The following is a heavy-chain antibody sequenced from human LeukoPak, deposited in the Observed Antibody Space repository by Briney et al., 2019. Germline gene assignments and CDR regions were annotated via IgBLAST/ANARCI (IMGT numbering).Heavy chain of an antibody. D-gene: IGHD3-10*01. CDR1: GFTFSSYG. J-gene: IGHJ3*02. V-gene: IGHV3-30*18. CDR2: ISYDGSNK. CDR3: AKVGLWFGELRSFDI. Sequence: PGRSLRLSCAASGFTFSSYGMHWVRQAPGKGLEWVAVISYDGSNKYYADSVKGRFSISRDNSKNTLYLQMSSLRAEDAAVYYCAKVGLWFGELRSFDIWGQGTMVTVST.